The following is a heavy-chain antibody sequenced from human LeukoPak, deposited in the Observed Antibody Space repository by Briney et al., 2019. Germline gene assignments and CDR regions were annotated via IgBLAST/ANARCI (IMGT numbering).Heavy chain of an antibody. Sequence: GGSLRLSCTTSGFTFGTHTMHWFRQAPGKGLQWIGFIRSSGTTQYAASVKGRFAISRDDSKSIDYLQMNSLKTEDTAVYYCTRDRFYVWFDPWGQGTLVTVSS. CDR1: GFTFGTHT. CDR3: TRDRFYVWFDP. J-gene: IGHJ5*02. CDR2: IRSSGTT. D-gene: IGHD3-16*01. V-gene: IGHV3-49*03.